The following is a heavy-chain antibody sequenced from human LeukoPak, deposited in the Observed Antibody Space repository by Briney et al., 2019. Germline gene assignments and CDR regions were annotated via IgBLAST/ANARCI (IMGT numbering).Heavy chain of an antibody. Sequence: GGSLRLSCAASGFTFSNYAMSWVRQAPGKGLEWVSDIRGNGDKTYYVDFVKGRFTISRDNSKNTLYLQMNSLRAEDTAVYYCAKDLLAVAGIFDYWGQGTLVTVSS. J-gene: IGHJ4*02. CDR3: AKDLLAVAGIFDY. V-gene: IGHV3-23*01. D-gene: IGHD6-19*01. CDR2: IRGNGDKT. CDR1: GFTFSNYA.